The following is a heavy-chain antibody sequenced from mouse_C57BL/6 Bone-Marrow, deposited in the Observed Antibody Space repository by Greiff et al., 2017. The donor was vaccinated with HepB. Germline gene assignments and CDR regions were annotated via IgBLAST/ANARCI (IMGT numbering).Heavy chain of an antibody. D-gene: IGHD1-1*01. V-gene: IGHV5-17*01. J-gene: IGHJ1*03. Sequence: EVQRVESGGGLVKPGGSLKLSCAASGFTFSDYGMHWVRQAPEKGLEWVAYISSGSSTIYYADTVKGRFTISRDNAKNTLFLQMTSLRSEDTAMYYCAASTVVYWYFDVWGTGTTVTVSS. CDR1: GFTFSDYG. CDR2: ISSGSSTI. CDR3: AASTVVYWYFDV.